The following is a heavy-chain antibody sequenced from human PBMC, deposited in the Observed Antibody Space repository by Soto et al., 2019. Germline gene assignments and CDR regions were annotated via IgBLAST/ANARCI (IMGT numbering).Heavy chain of an antibody. J-gene: IGHJ4*02. CDR1: GFTFSSYG. CDR3: AKEGVYDSSGWSFDY. V-gene: IGHV3-30*18. CDR2: VSDDGSNK. D-gene: IGHD3-22*01. Sequence: QVQLVESGGGVVQPGRSLSLSCAASGFTFSSYGLHWVRQAPGTGLEWVAVVSDDGSNKYYADSVKCRFTISRDNSKNTRYLQMNSLRDEDTAVYYCAKEGVYDSSGWSFDYWGQGTLVTVSS.